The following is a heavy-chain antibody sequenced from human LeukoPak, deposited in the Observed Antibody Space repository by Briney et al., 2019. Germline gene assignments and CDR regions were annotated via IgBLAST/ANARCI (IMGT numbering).Heavy chain of an antibody. J-gene: IGHJ4*02. Sequence: PWETLSLTCTVSGGSISRYYWSWIRQPPGKGLEWIGNIYYSGSTNYNPSLKSRVTISVDTSKNQFSLKLSSVTAADTAVYYCARAHSSLSFDCWGQGTLVTVSS. CDR3: ARAHSSLSFDC. V-gene: IGHV4-59*08. D-gene: IGHD3-22*01. CDR2: IYYSGST. CDR1: GGSISRYY.